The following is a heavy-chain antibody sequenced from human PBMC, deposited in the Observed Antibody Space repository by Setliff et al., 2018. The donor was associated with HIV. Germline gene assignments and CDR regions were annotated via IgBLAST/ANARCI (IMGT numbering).Heavy chain of an antibody. CDR3: ARDPYCSGDGCFRYYQH. J-gene: IGHJ1*01. Sequence: SETLSLTCTVSNVSFNSYYWSWIRHPAGRALEWIGRIYSSGSTNYNPSLKSRVKMSLDTSKNQFSLKLSSVTAADTAVYFCARDPYCSGDGCFRYYQHWGRGTQVTVSS. CDR2: IYSSGST. V-gene: IGHV4-4*07. CDR1: NVSFNSYY. D-gene: IGHD2-15*01.